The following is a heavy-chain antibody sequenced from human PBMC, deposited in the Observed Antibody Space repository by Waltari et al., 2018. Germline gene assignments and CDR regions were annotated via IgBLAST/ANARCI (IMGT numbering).Heavy chain of an antibody. V-gene: IGHV4-34*01. Sequence: QVQLQQWGAGLLKPSETLSLTCAVHGGSFRGYYWSWIRTHPGQGLEWLGEINHSGSTNYNPSLKSRVTISVDTSKIQFSLKLSSVTAADTAVYYCARAEELWFGARYYYGMDVWGQGTTVTVSS. CDR3: ARAEELWFGARYYYGMDV. CDR1: GGSFRGYY. J-gene: IGHJ6*02. CDR2: INHSGST. D-gene: IGHD3-10*01.